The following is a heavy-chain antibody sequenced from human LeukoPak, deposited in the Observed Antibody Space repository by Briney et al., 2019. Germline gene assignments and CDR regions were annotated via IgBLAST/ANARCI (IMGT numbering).Heavy chain of an antibody. CDR3: ARDFGYSSGWYDY. Sequence: GGSLRLSCAASGFTFSSYAMHWVRQVPGKGLEWVAVISYDGSNKYYADSVKGRFTISRDNSKNTLYLQMNSLRAEDTAVYYCARDFGYSSGWYDYWGQGTLVTVSS. J-gene: IGHJ4*02. CDR2: ISYDGSNK. D-gene: IGHD6-19*01. CDR1: GFTFSSYA. V-gene: IGHV3-30*04.